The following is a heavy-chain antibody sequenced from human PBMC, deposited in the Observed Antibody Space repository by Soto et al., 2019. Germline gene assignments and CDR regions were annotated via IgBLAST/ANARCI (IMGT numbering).Heavy chain of an antibody. V-gene: IGHV1-8*01. CDR3: ARGVSAGVDY. CDR1: GYSFTSLD. Sequence: QVQLVQSGAEVREPGASVKVSCKASGYSFTSLDINWVLQTAGQGLEWMGWMEPSTGRTGYAQKFQGRVTMTRDTSINTDYMELTTLTSDDTACYYCARGVSAGVDYWGQGTLVIVSS. D-gene: IGHD3-10*01. J-gene: IGHJ4*02. CDR2: MEPSTGRT.